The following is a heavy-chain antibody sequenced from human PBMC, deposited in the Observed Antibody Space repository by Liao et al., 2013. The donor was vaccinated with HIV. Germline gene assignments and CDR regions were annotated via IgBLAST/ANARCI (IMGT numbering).Heavy chain of an antibody. CDR1: GVSISSDY. CDR2: IYNSGST. Sequence: QLQLQESGPGLVQPSETLSLTCTVSGVSISSDYWSWIRQPAGKGLEWIGRIYNSGSTNYKSSLESRVSMSVDTSKNQFSLKLNFVTAADTAVYYCARGGYGSGTSRYFDFWGQGILVTVSS. D-gene: IGHD3-10*01. V-gene: IGHV4-4*07. CDR3: ARGGYGSGTSRYFDF. J-gene: IGHJ4*02.